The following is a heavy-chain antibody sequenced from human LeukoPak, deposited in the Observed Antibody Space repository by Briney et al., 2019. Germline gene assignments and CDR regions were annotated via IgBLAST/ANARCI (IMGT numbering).Heavy chain of an antibody. CDR2: ISYSGST. Sequence: PSETLSLTCTVSGGSISGYYWSWIRQPPGKGLEWIEYISYSGSTSYYPSLKSRVTISVDTSKNQFSLKLSSVTAADTAVYYCAEWTTGAEYWGQGTLVTVSS. CDR3: AEWTTGAEY. CDR1: GGSISGYY. D-gene: IGHD3-3*01. V-gene: IGHV4-59*08. J-gene: IGHJ4*02.